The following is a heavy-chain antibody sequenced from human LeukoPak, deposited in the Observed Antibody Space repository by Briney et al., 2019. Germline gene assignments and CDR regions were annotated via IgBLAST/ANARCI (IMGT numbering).Heavy chain of an antibody. CDR2: IYTSGST. CDR3: ASLYSGSYKRADY. Sequence: SQTLSLTCTVSGGSISSGSYYWSWIRQPAGKGLEWIGRIYTSGSTNYNPSLKSRVTISVDTSKNQFSLKLSSVTAADTAVYYCASLYSGSYKRADYWGQGTLVTVSS. J-gene: IGHJ4*02. V-gene: IGHV4-61*02. D-gene: IGHD1-26*01. CDR1: GGSISSGSYY.